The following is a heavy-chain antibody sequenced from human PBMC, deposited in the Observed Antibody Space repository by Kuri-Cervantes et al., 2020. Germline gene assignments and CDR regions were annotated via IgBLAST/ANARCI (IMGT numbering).Heavy chain of an antibody. Sequence: SLKISCAASGFTFSSYGMHWVRQAPGKGLEWVSGISWNSGSIGYADSVKGRFTISRDNAKNSLYLQMNSLRAEDTALYYCSGWGSPHTWGGQGTLVTVSS. CDR1: GFTFSSYG. J-gene: IGHJ4*02. CDR3: SGWGSPHTW. CDR2: ISWNSGSI. V-gene: IGHV3-9*01. D-gene: IGHD3-16*01.